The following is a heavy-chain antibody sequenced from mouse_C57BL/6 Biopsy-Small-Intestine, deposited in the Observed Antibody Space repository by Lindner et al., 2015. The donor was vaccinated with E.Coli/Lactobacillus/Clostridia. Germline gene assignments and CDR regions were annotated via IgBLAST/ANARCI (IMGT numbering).Heavy chain of an antibody. CDR1: GGTFNNYA. CDR3: ARRQGVKFVYYFDY. V-gene: IGHV1-79*01. CDR2: IITTFGTA. D-gene: IGHD3-2*01. Sequence: SVKVSCKASGGTFNNYAINWVRQAPGQGLEWMGGIITTFGTANYAQKFQGRVTITADASTSTAYMELSSLRSEDTAVYYCARRQGVKFVYYFDYWGQGALVTVSS. J-gene: IGHJ2*01.